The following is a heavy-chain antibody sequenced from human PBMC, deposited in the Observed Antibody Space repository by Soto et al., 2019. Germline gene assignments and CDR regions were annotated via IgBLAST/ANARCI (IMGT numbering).Heavy chain of an antibody. V-gene: IGHV3-48*01. CDR2: ISSSSSTI. D-gene: IGHD3-16*02. J-gene: IGHJ4*02. Sequence: GGSLRLSCAASGFTFSSYSMNWVRQAPGKGLEWVSYISSSSSTIYYADSVKGRFTISRDNAKNSLYLQMNSLRAEDTAVYYCASIYDYIWGSYRPEYYWGQGTLVTVSS. CDR1: GFTFSSYS. CDR3: ASIYDYIWGSYRPEYY.